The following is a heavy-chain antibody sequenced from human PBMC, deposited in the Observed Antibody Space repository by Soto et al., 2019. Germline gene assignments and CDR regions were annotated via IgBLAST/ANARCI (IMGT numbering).Heavy chain of an antibody. J-gene: IGHJ3*01. Sequence: GGSLRLSCAVSGFSFRTYGFHWVRQPPGKGLEWVAVISPKGHSDSVEGRFTISRDNSKDTLYLQMNNWRAEDTAVYYCARDDAFGNENAFDLWGQGTMVTVSS. CDR3: ARDDAFGNENAFDL. V-gene: IGHV3-33*01. CDR2: ISPK. CDR1: GFSFRTYG. D-gene: IGHD1-1*01.